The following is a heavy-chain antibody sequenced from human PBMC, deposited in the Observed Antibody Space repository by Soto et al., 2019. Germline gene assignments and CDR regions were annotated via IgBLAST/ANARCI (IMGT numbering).Heavy chain of an antibody. Sequence: QVQLVESGGGVVQPGRSLRLSCAASGFTFSSYGMHWVRQAPGKGLEWVAVISYDGSNKYYADSVKGRFTISRDNSKNTLYLKRNSLRAEDTAVYYCAKSYGDYVLDYWGQGTLVTVSS. CDR3: AKSYGDYVLDY. J-gene: IGHJ4*02. CDR2: ISYDGSNK. CDR1: GFTFSSYG. V-gene: IGHV3-30*18. D-gene: IGHD4-17*01.